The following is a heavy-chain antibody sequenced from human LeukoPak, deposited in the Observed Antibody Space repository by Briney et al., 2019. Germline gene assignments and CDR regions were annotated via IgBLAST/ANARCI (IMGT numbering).Heavy chain of an antibody. J-gene: IGHJ4*02. Sequence: GGSLRLSCAASGFTFSSYSMNWVCQAPGKGLEWVSYISSSSSTIYYADSVKGRFTISRDNAKNSLYLQMNSLRAEDTAVYYCAREVAVAEVDYWGQGTLVTVSS. CDR1: GFTFSSYS. D-gene: IGHD6-19*01. CDR3: AREVAVAEVDY. CDR2: ISSSSSTI. V-gene: IGHV3-48*01.